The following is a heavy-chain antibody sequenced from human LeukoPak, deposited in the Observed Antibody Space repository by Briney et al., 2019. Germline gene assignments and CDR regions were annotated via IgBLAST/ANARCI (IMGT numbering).Heavy chain of an antibody. CDR3: VRGDTFRGFDI. Sequence: GGSLRLSCTSSELTFTSQWMHWVRQAPGKRLEWVSRINTDGRSITYADSVKGRFTISRDDAKNTLYLYMNTLRAEDTAVYFCVRGDTFRGFDIWGQGTTVIVSS. J-gene: IGHJ3*02. CDR2: INTDGRSI. V-gene: IGHV3-74*03. D-gene: IGHD5-18*01. CDR1: ELTFTSQW.